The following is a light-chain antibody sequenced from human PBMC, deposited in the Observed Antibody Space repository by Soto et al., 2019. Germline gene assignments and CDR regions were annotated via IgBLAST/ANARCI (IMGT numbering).Light chain of an antibody. Sequence: DIQMTQSPSFLSASVGDRVTITCRASQRLDNFLNWYQQNPGKAPKLLIYGASSLQSGVPSRFSGSGSGTDFTLTITSLQPEDSATYHCQQRYKTSLSSFGQGTKVEIK. J-gene: IGKJ2*01. CDR2: GAS. CDR1: QRLDNF. V-gene: IGKV1-39*01. CDR3: QQRYKTSLSS.